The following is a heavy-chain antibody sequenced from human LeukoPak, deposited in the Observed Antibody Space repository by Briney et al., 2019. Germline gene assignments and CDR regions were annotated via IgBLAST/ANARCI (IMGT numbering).Heavy chain of an antibody. Sequence: SETLSLTCTVAGGSVSSGSHPWSWIRQPPGKGLEWIGYRSNSGGTNCNPSLESRVTISVDTSKNQCSLKRTSVTAADTAVYYCARDNWGSLDYWGQGILVTVSS. V-gene: IGHV4-61*01. CDR1: GGSVSSGSHP. CDR3: ARDNWGSLDY. CDR2: RSNSGGT. J-gene: IGHJ4*02. D-gene: IGHD7-27*01.